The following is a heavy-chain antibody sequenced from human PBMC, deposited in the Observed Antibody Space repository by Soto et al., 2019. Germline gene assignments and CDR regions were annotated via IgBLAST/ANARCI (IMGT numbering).Heavy chain of an antibody. J-gene: IGHJ4*01. V-gene: IGHV3-7*01. D-gene: IGHD2-2*02. CDR3: ARVAYTYGWIYDY. CDR1: GFTFSSYW. Sequence: GGSLRLSCAASGFTFSSYWMSWVRQAPGKGLEWVVNIKQDGSERYYMDSVRGRFTASRDNAKNSVYLQMNSLRAEDTAVYFCARVAYTYGWIYDYWGQGSMVTVSS. CDR2: IKQDGSER.